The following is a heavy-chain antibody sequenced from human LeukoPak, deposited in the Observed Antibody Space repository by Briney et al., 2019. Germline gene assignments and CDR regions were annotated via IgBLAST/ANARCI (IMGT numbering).Heavy chain of an antibody. CDR1: GSTFSSYS. V-gene: IGHV3-21*01. CDR2: ISSSSSYI. D-gene: IGHD3-10*02. Sequence: GGSLRLSCAASGSTFSSYSMNWVRRAPGKGLEWVSSISSSSSYIYYADSVKGRFTISRDNAKNSLYLQMNSLRAEDTAVYYCAELGITMIGGVWGKGTTVTISS. CDR3: AELGITMIGGV. J-gene: IGHJ6*04.